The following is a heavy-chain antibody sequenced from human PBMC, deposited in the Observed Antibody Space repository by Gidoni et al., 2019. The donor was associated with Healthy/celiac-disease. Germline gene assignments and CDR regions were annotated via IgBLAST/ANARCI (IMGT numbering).Heavy chain of an antibody. V-gene: IGHV1-69*02. Sequence: QLVQSAAEVKKPGSQVQVSCKAPGGTVSSYTISWVRQAPGQGLEWMGRIIPILGIANYAQKFQGRVTITADKSTSTAYMELSSVKSEDTAVYYCARGTDFSGMDVWGQGTTVTVSS. D-gene: IGHD3-3*01. J-gene: IGHJ6*02. CDR2: IIPILGIA. CDR3: ARGTDFSGMDV. CDR1: GGTVSSYT.